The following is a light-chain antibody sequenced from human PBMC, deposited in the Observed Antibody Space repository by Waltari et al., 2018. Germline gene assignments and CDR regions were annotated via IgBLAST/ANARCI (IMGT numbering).Light chain of an antibody. CDR3: QSTDGRYNLL. V-gene: IGLV6-57*03. CDR2: NDN. Sequence: VFTQPHSVSGSPGQTVTIPCARSSGKIDSKYVQWYQQRPGSAPATVIYNDNQRPSGVPDRFSGASDSSSNSAALTISGLQSEDEADYYCQSTDGRYNLLFGGGTRLTVL. J-gene: IGLJ2*01. CDR1: SGKIDSKY.